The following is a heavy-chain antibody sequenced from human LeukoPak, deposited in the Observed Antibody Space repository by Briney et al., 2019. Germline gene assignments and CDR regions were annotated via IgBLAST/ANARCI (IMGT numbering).Heavy chain of an antibody. Sequence: GVSLRLSCAASGFTFSDYYMSWIRQAPGKGLEWVSYISSSSSYTNYADSVKGRFTISRDNAKNSLYLQMNSLRAEDTAVYYCARAPHYSNYGPYYYGMDVWGQGTTVTVSS. V-gene: IGHV3-11*06. CDR1: GFTFSDYY. CDR2: ISSSSSYT. CDR3: ARAPHYSNYGPYYYGMDV. D-gene: IGHD4-11*01. J-gene: IGHJ6*02.